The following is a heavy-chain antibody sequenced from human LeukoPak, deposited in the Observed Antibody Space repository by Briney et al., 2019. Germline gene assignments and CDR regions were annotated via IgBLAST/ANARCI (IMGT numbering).Heavy chain of an antibody. CDR2: ISSGGGNT. Sequence: GGSLKISCAASGFTFSTYAMSWIRQAPGKGLEWVSAISSGGGNTDYADSVKGRFTISRDNSKNTVFLQMHSLRAEDTGVYYCANRISGSSSWGQGTLVTVSS. J-gene: IGHJ5*02. V-gene: IGHV3-23*01. CDR3: ANRISGSSS. D-gene: IGHD3-10*01. CDR1: GFTFSTYA.